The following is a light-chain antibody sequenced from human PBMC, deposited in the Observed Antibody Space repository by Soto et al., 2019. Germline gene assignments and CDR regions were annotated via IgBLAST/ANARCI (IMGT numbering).Light chain of an antibody. CDR3: QQYGSSPWT. CDR2: GAS. Sequence: EMVLTQSPGTLSFSPGERATLSCRASQSVSSSYLAWYQQKPGKAPRLLIYGASSRATGIPDRFSGSGSGTDFTLTISRLEPEDFAVYYCQQYGSSPWTFGQGTKV. V-gene: IGKV3-20*01. CDR1: QSVSSSY. J-gene: IGKJ1*01.